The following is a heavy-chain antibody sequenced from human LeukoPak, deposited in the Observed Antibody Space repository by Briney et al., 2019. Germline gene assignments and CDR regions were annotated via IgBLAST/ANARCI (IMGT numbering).Heavy chain of an antibody. J-gene: IGHJ4*02. CDR3: ARHGDYGLDYFDY. CDR2: IYYSGST. V-gene: IGHV4-59*08. Sequence: SETLSLTCTVSGGSISSYYWSRIRQPPGKGLEWIGYIYYSGSTNYNPSLKSRVTISVDTSKNQFSLKLSSVTAADTAVYYCARHGDYGLDYFDYWGQGTLVTVSS. D-gene: IGHD4-17*01. CDR1: GGSISSYY.